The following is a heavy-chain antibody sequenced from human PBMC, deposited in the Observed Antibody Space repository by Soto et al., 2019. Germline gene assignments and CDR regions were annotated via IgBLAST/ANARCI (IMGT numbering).Heavy chain of an antibody. D-gene: IGHD6-19*01. CDR3: AKDHSYRSGWIRNRLDS. Sequence: EAQLLESGGGLVQPGGSLRLSCAASGFSFSSYAMSWVRQAPGKGLEWVSAIAGGRGTTSYADSVKGRFTISRDNSKDKLFLQMNSLGVEDTAVYYCAKDHSYRSGWIRNRLDSWGQGTLVTVSS. J-gene: IGHJ4*02. V-gene: IGHV3-23*01. CDR2: IAGGRGTT. CDR1: GFSFSSYA.